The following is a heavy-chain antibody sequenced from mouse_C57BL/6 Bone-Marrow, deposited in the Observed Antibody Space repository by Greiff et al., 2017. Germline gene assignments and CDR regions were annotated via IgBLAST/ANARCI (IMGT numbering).Heavy chain of an antibody. V-gene: IGHV1-50*01. Sequence: QVQLQQPGAELVKPGASVKLSCKASGYTFTSYWMQWVKQRPGQGLEWIGEIDPSDSYTNYNQKFKGKATLTVDTSSSTAYMQLSSLTSEDSAVYYCARLYSNYYAMDYWGQGTSVTVSS. CDR1: GYTFTSYW. CDR3: ARLYSNYYAMDY. D-gene: IGHD2-5*01. J-gene: IGHJ4*01. CDR2: IDPSDSYT.